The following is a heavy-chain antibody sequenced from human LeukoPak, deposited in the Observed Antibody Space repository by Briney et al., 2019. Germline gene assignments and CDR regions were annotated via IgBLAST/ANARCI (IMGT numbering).Heavy chain of an antibody. CDR1: GYSFTSYW. V-gene: IGHV5-51*01. J-gene: IGHJ5*02. CDR2: IYPGDSDT. D-gene: IGHD2-2*01. Sequence: GESLKISCKGSGYSFTSYWIAWVRQMPGKGLEWMGIIYPGDSDTRYSPSFQGQVTISADKSISTAYLQWSSLKASDTAMYYCARSPPYCSSTSCYRGWFDPWAREPWSPSPQ. CDR3: ARSPPYCSSTSCYRGWFDP.